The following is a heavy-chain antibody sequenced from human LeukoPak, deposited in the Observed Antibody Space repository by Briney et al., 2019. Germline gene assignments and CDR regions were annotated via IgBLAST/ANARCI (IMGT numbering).Heavy chain of an antibody. CDR1: GFTFSSYV. J-gene: IGHJ6*02. D-gene: IGHD3-9*01. Sequence: GGSLRLSCAASGFTFSSYVMHWVRQATGKGLEWVSAIGTAGDTYYPGSVKGRFTISRENAKNSLYLQMNSLRAGDTAVYYCARGKTLRYFDWLSNYYYYGMDVWGQGTTVTVSS. CDR2: IGTAGDT. V-gene: IGHV3-13*01. CDR3: ARGKTLRYFDWLSNYYYYGMDV.